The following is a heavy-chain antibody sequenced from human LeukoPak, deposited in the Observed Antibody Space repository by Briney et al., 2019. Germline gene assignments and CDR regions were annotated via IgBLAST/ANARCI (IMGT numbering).Heavy chain of an antibody. CDR2: INHSGST. J-gene: IGHJ4*02. CDR3: ARAQGGYCSSTSCYVFDY. Sequence: PSETLSLTCAVYGGSFSGYYWSWIRQPPGKGLEWIGEINHSGSTNYNPSLKSRVTISVDTSKNQFSLKLSSVTAADTAVYYCARAQGGYCSSTSCYVFDYWGQGTLVTVSS. D-gene: IGHD2-2*01. CDR1: GGSFSGYY. V-gene: IGHV4-34*01.